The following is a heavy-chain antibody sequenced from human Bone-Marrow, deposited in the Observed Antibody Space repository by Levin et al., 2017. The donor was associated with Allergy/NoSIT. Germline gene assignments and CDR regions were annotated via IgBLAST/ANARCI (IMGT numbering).Heavy chain of an antibody. J-gene: IGHJ4*02. CDR3: AKSSGYSSTWYSPQADN. V-gene: IGHV3-30*18. Sequence: GGSLRLSCAASGFSFSNFAMHWVRQAPGKGLEWVAVISDDGINKYSADSIKGRLTISRDNSRDTLYLQMDSLRAEDTALYYCAKSSGYSSTWYSPQADNWGQGTLVTVSA. D-gene: IGHD6-13*01. CDR2: ISDDGINK. CDR1: GFSFSNFA.